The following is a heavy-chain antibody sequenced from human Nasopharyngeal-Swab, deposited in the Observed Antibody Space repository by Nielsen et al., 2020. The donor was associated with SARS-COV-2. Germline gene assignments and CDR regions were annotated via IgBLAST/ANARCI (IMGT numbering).Heavy chain of an antibody. CDR1: GGSISSYY. V-gene: IGHV4-4*07. CDR2: IYTSGST. D-gene: IGHD6-6*01. Sequence: SETLSLTCTVSGGSISSYYWSWIRQPAGKGLEWIGRIYTSGSTYYNPSLKSRVTISVDTSKNQFSLKLSSVTAADTAVYYCARRIAAPGGDGMDVWGQGTTVTVSS. CDR3: ARRIAAPGGDGMDV. J-gene: IGHJ6*02.